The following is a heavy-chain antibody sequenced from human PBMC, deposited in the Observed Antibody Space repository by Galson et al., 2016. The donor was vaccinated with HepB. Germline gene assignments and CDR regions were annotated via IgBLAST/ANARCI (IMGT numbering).Heavy chain of an antibody. Sequence: TLSLTCSVSGGSVSSGSNYWNWIRQTAGKGLEWIGRIYSSGSSDYNPSLKSRVTISIATSKNQFSLKLTSLAAADTAVYYYARAPLTVTGHWYLDLWGRGTLVAVSS. D-gene: IGHD6-19*01. J-gene: IGHJ2*01. CDR1: GGSVSSGSNY. CDR2: IYSSGSS. CDR3: ARAPLTVTGHWYLDL. V-gene: IGHV4-61*02.